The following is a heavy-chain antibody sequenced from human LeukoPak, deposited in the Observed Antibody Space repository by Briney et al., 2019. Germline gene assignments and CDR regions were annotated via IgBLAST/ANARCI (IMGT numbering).Heavy chain of an antibody. CDR1: GYSFTSYY. CDR3: ARDHSVDFWSGYYPGGWFDP. V-gene: IGHV1-46*01. CDR2: INPGTGST. Sequence: ASAKVSCKASGYSFTSYYIHWVRQAPGQGLEWMGIINPGTGSTTYAQKFQGRVTMTRDTSTSTVYMELNSMTSEDTAVYYCARDHSVDFWSGYYPGGWFDPWGQRTLVTVSS. D-gene: IGHD3-3*01. J-gene: IGHJ5*02.